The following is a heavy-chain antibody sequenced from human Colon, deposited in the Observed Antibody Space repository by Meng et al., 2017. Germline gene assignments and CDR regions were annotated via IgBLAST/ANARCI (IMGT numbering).Heavy chain of an antibody. V-gene: IGHV1-18*01. J-gene: IGHJ4*02. CDR3: ARYDSSGYYFSRKYYFDY. D-gene: IGHD3-22*01. CDR1: GYTFTSYG. Sequence: ASVKVSCKASGYTFTSYGISWVRQAPGQGLEWMGWISAYNGNTNYAQKLQGRVTMTTDTSTSTAYMELRSLRSDDKAVYYCARYDSSGYYFSRKYYFDYWGQGTLVTVSS. CDR2: ISAYNGNT.